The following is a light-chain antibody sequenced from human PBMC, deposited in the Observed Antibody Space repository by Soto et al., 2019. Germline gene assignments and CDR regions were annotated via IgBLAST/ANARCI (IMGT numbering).Light chain of an antibody. CDR2: GAS. CDR3: QQYNNWWT. V-gene: IGKV3-15*01. Sequence: IVMTQSPATLSVSPGERATLSCRAGQSVSSNLAWYQQKPGQAPRLLIYGASTRATGIPARFSGSGSGTEFILTISSLQSEDFAVYYCQQYNNWWTFGQGTKVEI. J-gene: IGKJ1*01. CDR1: QSVSSN.